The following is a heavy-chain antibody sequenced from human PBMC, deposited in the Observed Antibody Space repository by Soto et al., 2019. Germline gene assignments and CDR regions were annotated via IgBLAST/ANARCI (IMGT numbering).Heavy chain of an antibody. V-gene: IGHV4-39*01. D-gene: IGHD3-10*01. Sequence: SETLSLTCIVSGGSISSSHYYWGWIRQPPGKGLEWIGSIYYTGSTYYNRSLESRVTISVDMSKNQLSLRLSSVTAADTAVYYFAPPGPFGSGSYSFAYWGLGTLVTVSS. J-gene: IGHJ4*02. CDR1: GGSISSSHYY. CDR2: IYYTGST. CDR3: APPGPFGSGSYSFAY.